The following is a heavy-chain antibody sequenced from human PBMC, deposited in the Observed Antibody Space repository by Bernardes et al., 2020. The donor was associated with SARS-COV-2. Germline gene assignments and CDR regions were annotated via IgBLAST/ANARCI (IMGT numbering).Heavy chain of an antibody. CDR2: IYDSGSPNYHST. D-gene: IGHD6-19*01. J-gene: IGHJ3*02. CDR3: ARKVTFSGWYYLDI. CDR1: GGSISSQY. Sequence: SETLSLTCSVSGGSISSQYWSWIRQPPGKGLEWIGYIYDSGSPNYHSTNHNPSLKSRVTISADTSKNQLSLKLSSVTAADTAVYYCARKVTFSGWYYLDIWGQGTMVTVSS. V-gene: IGHV4-4*09.